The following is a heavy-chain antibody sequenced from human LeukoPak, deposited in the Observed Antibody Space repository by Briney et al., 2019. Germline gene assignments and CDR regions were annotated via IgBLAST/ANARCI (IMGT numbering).Heavy chain of an antibody. CDR3: AREESDWSSLGYFYHYMDV. CDR1: GGSISTYY. CDR2: IYASGTT. Sequence: SETLSLTCTVSGGSISTYYWSWIRQPAEKGLEWIGRIYASGTTSYNPSLKSRVTMSVDTSKNQFSLKLISVTAADTAVYYCAREESDWSSLGYFYHYMDVWGKGTTVTISS. D-gene: IGHD3-9*01. V-gene: IGHV4-4*07. J-gene: IGHJ6*03.